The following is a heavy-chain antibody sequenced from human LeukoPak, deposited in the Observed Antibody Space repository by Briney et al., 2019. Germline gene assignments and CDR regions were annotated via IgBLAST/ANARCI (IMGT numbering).Heavy chain of an antibody. D-gene: IGHD2-15*01. V-gene: IGHV3-23*01. CDR1: GLTFSTYA. CDR3: AKGTLGSCSGSTCYPLDY. CDR2: ITGSGGAT. Sequence: PGGSLRLSCAASGLTFSTYAMNWVRQAPGKGLEWVSIITGSGGATYYPDSVKGRFTISRDNSKNTLYLQMNSVRADDTVVYYCAKGTLGSCSGSTCYPLDYWGLGTLVTVSS. J-gene: IGHJ4*02.